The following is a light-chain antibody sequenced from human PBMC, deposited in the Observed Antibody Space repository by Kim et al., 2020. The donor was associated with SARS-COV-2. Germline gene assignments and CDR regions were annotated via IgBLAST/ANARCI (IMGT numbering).Light chain of an antibody. CDR1: QSVSSD. J-gene: IGKJ5*01. Sequence: SPGESATLSCRASQSVSSDLAWYQQNPGQAPRLLIYDASTRATDIPARFSGSGSGTEFTLTISSLQSEDFAVYYCQQYNNWPPITFGQGTRLEIK. V-gene: IGKV3-15*01. CDR3: QQYNNWPPIT. CDR2: DAS.